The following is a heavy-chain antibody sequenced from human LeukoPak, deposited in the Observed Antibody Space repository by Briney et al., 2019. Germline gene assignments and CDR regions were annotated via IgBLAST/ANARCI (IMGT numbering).Heavy chain of an antibody. CDR2: IHYSGSS. CDR3: VRNGGSYSFDY. Sequence: SETLSLTCTVSGGSISSYYWSWIRQPPGKGLEWIGYIHYSGSSNYNPSLKSRVTISVDTSKNQFSLKLSSVTAADTAVYYCVRNGGSYSFDYWGQGTLVTVSS. V-gene: IGHV4-59*01. J-gene: IGHJ4*02. D-gene: IGHD1-26*01. CDR1: GGSISSYY.